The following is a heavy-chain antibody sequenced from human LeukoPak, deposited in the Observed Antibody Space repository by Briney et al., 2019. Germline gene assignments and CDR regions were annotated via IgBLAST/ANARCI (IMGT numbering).Heavy chain of an antibody. CDR2: INHSGST. V-gene: IGHV4-34*01. CDR3: ARVKGSGSYYNLDY. Sequence: SETLSLTCAVYGGSFSGYYWSWIRQPPGKGLEWIGEINHSGSTNYNPSLKSRVTISVDTSKNQFSLKLSSVTAADTAVYYCARVKGSGSYYNLDYWGQGTLVTVSS. D-gene: IGHD3-10*01. CDR1: GGSFSGYY. J-gene: IGHJ4*02.